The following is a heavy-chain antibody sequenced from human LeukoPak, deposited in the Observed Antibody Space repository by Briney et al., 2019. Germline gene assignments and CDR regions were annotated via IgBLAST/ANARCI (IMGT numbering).Heavy chain of an antibody. CDR3: AKDSGPYDWFDP. CDR2: ISWNSGSI. CDR1: GFTFDDYA. J-gene: IGHJ5*02. Sequence: RSLRLSCAASGFTFDDYAMHWVRQAPGKGLEWVSGISWNSGSIGYADSVKGRFTISRDNAKNSLYLQMDSLRAEDTAVYYCAKDSGPYDWFDPWGQGTLVTVSS. D-gene: IGHD4-17*01. V-gene: IGHV3-9*01.